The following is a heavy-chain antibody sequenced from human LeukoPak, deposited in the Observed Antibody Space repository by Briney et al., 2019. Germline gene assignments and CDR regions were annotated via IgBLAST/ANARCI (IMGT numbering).Heavy chain of an antibody. J-gene: IGHJ5*02. D-gene: IGHD2-2*01. CDR2: ISAYNGNT. V-gene: IGHV1-18*01. CDR3: ARDRQRSTRAAGNWFDP. Sequence: GASVKVSCKASGYTFTSYGISWVRQAPGQGLEWMGWISAYNGNTNYAQKLQGRVTMTTDTSTSTAYMELRSLRSDDTAVYYCARDRQRSTRAAGNWFDPWGQGTLVTVSS. CDR1: GYTFTSYG.